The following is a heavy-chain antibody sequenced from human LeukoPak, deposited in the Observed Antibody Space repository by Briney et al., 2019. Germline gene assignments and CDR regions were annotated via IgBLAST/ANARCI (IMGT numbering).Heavy chain of an antibody. Sequence: PGRSLRLSCAAYGFTFNDYAMHWVRRAPGEGLEWVSGVTWNSATIAYADSVKGRFTISRDNAKNSLYLQMNSLRIEDMAFYYCAKGGRATRLDDAFDIWGQGTMVAVSS. CDR1: GFTFNDYA. D-gene: IGHD6-6*01. CDR3: AKGGRATRLDDAFDI. J-gene: IGHJ3*02. CDR2: VTWNSATI. V-gene: IGHV3-9*03.